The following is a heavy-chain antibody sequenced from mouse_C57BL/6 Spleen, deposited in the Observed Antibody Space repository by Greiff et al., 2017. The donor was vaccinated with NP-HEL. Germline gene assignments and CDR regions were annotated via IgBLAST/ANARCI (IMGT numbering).Heavy chain of an antibody. CDR1: GYTFTSYW. D-gene: IGHD2-4*01. Sequence: VQLQQPGAELVKPGASVKLSCKASGYTFTSYWMQWVKQRPGQGLEWIGEIDPSDSYTNYNQKFKGKATLTVDTSSSTAYMQLSSLTSEDSAVYYCARYDYDYYAMDYWGQGTSVTVSS. CDR2: IDPSDSYT. CDR3: ARYDYDYYAMDY. V-gene: IGHV1-50*01. J-gene: IGHJ4*01.